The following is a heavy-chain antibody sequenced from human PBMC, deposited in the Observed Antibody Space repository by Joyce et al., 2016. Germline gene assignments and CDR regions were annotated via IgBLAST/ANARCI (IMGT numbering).Heavy chain of an antibody. D-gene: IGHD3-3*01. CDR1: GFTFNRHL. CDR2: IDHGGTNI. Sequence: EVQLVESGGGLVQPGGSLKLSCAASGFTFNRHLMHWVRQAPGKGPVGVSRIDHGGTNIRYTGYVECRFIISRDNAKSTLYLQLTNLRVEDTAIYYCATIFGVFVSDSFDNWGQGTLVTVSS. CDR3: ATIFGVFVSDSFDN. J-gene: IGHJ4*02. V-gene: IGHV3-74*01.